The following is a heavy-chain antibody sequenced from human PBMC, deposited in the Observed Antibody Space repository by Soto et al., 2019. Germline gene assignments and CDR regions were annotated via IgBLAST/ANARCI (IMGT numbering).Heavy chain of an antibody. CDR1: GGTFSSYA. CDR3: AMVDVYVTPSPQDV. CDR2: IIPIFGTA. Sequence: SVKVSCKASGGTFSSYAISWVRQAPGQGLEWMGGIIPIFGTANYAQKFQGRVTITADESTSTAYMELRSLRSNDTAIYYCAMVDVYVTPSPQDVWGQGTTVTVSS. J-gene: IGHJ6*02. D-gene: IGHD3-16*01. V-gene: IGHV1-69*13.